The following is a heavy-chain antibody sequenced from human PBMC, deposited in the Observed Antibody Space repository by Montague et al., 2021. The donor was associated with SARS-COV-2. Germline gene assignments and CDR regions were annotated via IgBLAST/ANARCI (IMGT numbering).Heavy chain of an antibody. D-gene: IGHD3-10*02. CDR3: ARGRYVPDAFDI. J-gene: IGHJ3*02. CDR1: GGSISSFY. Sequence: SETLSLTCTVSGGSISSFYWSWIRQPPGKGLEWIGYIYYSGSTNYNPSLKSRVTISLDTSKNQFSLKLNSVTAADTAVYYCARGRYVPDAFDIWGQGTMVTVSS. CDR2: IYYSGST. V-gene: IGHV4-59*01.